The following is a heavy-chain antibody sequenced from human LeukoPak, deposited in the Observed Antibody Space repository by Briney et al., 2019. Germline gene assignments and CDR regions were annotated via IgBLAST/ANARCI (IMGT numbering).Heavy chain of an antibody. CDR1: GFTFSSYE. Sequence: TGGSLRLSCAASGFTFSSYEMNWVRQAPGKGLEWVSYISSSGSTIYYADSVKGRFTISRDNAKNSLYLQMNSLRAEDTAVYYCARDRAAYDSSGYYPRDYYYMDVWGKGTTVTVSS. CDR2: ISSSGSTI. D-gene: IGHD3-22*01. V-gene: IGHV3-48*03. CDR3: ARDRAAYDSSGYYPRDYYYMDV. J-gene: IGHJ6*03.